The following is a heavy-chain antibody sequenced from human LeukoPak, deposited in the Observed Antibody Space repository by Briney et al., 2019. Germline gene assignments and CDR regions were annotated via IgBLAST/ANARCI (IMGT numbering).Heavy chain of an antibody. CDR1: GYSFTGYW. V-gene: IGHV5-51*01. CDR2: IYPGDSDT. D-gene: IGHD6-13*01. Sequence: GESLKISCHGSGYSFTGYWIAWVRQMPGEGLEWMGIIYPGDSDTKYSPSFQGQVTISADESISTAFLQWSSLKASDTAVYYCARGSGEYSSSWYMGYWGQGTLVTVSS. CDR3: ARGSGEYSSSWYMGY. J-gene: IGHJ4*02.